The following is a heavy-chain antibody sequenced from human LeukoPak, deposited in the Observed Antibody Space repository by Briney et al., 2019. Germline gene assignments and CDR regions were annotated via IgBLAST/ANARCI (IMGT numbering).Heavy chain of an antibody. J-gene: IGHJ4*01. CDR3: AKSGGYGLIDY. CDR2: IYSSGST. CDR1: GVSISSSSYY. D-gene: IGHD6-25*01. V-gene: IGHV4-39*01. Sequence: PSETLSLTCNVSGVSISSSSYYWGWIRQPPGKGLEWIGSIYSSGSTYYNSSLKSRVTISIDTSKNQVSLKMSSVTAADTAVYYCAKSGGYGLIDYWGQGTLVTVSS.